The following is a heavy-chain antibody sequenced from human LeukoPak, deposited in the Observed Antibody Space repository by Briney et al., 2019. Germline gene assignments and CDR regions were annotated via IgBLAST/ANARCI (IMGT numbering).Heavy chain of an antibody. J-gene: IGHJ6*02. V-gene: IGHV3-7*01. CDR2: IKLDGSET. Sequence: GGSLRLSCAASGFTFSSYWMSWVRQAPGKGLEWVANIKLDGSETNYGDSVKGRLTISRDNSQQTLYLQMNSLRAEDTAVYYCARDLSHQYSGMDLWGLGTSVTVFS. CDR3: ARDLSHQYSGMDL. CDR1: GFTFSSYW. D-gene: IGHD3-10*01.